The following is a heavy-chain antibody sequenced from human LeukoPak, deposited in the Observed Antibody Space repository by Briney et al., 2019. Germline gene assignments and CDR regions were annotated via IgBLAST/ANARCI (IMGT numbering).Heavy chain of an antibody. CDR1: GGSISSSSYY. CDR3: GRFLEWPSAFDI. D-gene: IGHD3-3*01. CDR2: IYYSGST. Sequence: PSETLSLTCTVSGGSISSSSYYWGWIRQPPGKGLEWIGSIYYSGSTYYNPTLKSRVTISVDTSKNQFSLKLSSVTAADTAVYYCGRFLEWPSAFDIWGQGTMVTVSS. V-gene: IGHV4-39*01. J-gene: IGHJ3*02.